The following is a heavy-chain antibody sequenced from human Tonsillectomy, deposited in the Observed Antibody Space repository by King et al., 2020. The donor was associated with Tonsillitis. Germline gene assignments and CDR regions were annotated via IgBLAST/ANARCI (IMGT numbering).Heavy chain of an antibody. V-gene: IGHV3-23*04. J-gene: IGHJ3*02. CDR2: ISGSGGST. Sequence: EVQLVASGGGLVQPGGSLRLSCAASGFTFSSYAMSWVRQAPGKGLEWVSAISGSGGSTYYADSVKGRFTISRDNSKNTLYLQMNSLRAEDTAVYYCAKARGPYSYGYDAFDIWGQGTMVTVSS. CDR3: AKARGPYSYGYDAFDI. D-gene: IGHD5-18*01. CDR1: GFTFSSYA.